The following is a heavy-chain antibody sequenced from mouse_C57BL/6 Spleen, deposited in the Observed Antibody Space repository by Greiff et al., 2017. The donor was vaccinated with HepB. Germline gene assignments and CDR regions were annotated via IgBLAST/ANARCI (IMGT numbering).Heavy chain of an antibody. J-gene: IGHJ3*01. Sequence: VQLVESGAELVKPGASVKLSCKASGYTFTEYTIHWVKQRSGQGLEWIGWFYPGSGSIKYNEKFKDKATLTADKSSSTVYMELSRLTSEDSAVYVCARYERGIYYYDSSLMAYWGQGTLVTVSA. CDR3: ARYERGIYYYDSSLMAY. CDR2: FYPGSGSI. V-gene: IGHV1-62-2*01. CDR1: GYTFTEYT. D-gene: IGHD1-1*01.